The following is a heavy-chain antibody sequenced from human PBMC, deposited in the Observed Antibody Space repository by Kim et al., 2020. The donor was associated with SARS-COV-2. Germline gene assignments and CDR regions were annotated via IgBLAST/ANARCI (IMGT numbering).Heavy chain of an antibody. CDR1: GGSINVYY. D-gene: IGHD3-22*01. J-gene: IGHJ3*02. V-gene: IGHV4-59*13. CDR3: SRGSYYTGSGYFQETFDI. CDR2: AYYTGDT. Sequence: SETLSLTCTVSGGSINVYYWSWVRQPPGKGLEWIGHAYYTGDTNYNPSLESRVTTSVDTSVNQFSLKLNSVTAADTAVYYWSRGSYYTGSGYFQETFDI.